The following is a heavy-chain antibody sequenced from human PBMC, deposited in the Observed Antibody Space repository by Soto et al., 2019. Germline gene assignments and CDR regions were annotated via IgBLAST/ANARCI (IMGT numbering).Heavy chain of an antibody. CDR2: IRSKANSYAT. J-gene: IGHJ6*02. CDR1: GFTFSGSA. CDR3: TRPITQNDYGYYYYGMDV. V-gene: IGHV3-73*01. D-gene: IGHD4-17*01. Sequence: GGSLRLSCAASGFTFSGSAMHWVRQASGKGLEWVGRIRSKANSYATAYAASVKGRFTISRDDSKNTAYLQMNSLKTEDTAVYYCTRPITQNDYGYYYYGMDVWGQGTTVTVSS.